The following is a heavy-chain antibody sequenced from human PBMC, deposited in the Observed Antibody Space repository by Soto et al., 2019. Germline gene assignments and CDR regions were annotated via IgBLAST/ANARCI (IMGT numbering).Heavy chain of an antibody. J-gene: IGHJ6*02. Sequence: GSLRLSCAASGFTFSSHAMSWVRQAPGKGLEWVSAISGGGGSTDYADSVKGRFTISRDISKNTLFLQMNSLRAEDTAVYYCATDYYGMDVWGQGTTVTVSS. CDR3: ATDYYGMDV. V-gene: IGHV3-23*01. CDR2: ISGGGGST. CDR1: GFTFSSHA.